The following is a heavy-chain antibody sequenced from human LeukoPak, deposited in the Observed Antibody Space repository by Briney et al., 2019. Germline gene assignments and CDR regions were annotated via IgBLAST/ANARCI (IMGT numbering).Heavy chain of an antibody. J-gene: IGHJ4*02. CDR1: GFTFSSYR. D-gene: IGHD1-7*01. V-gene: IGHV3-48*01. CDR2: ISSSSSTI. CDR3: ARSSRELGGYAPWELMPPFDY. Sequence: GGSLRLSCAASGFTFSSYRMNWVRQAPGKGLEWVSYISSSSSTIYYAASVKGRFTISRANAKNSLYLQMNSLRAEDTAVYYCARSSRELGGYAPWELMPPFDYWGQGTLVTVSS.